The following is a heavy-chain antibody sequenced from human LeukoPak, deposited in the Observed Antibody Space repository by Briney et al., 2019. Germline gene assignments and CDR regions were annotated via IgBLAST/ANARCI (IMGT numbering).Heavy chain of an antibody. J-gene: IGHJ5*02. D-gene: IGHD3-16*01. CDR3: ATPGGWFDP. CDR2: ISSSGSTI. V-gene: IGHV3-48*03. Sequence: QPGGSLGLSCAASGFTFSSYEMNWVRQAPGKGLEWVSYISSSGSTIYYADSVKGRFTISRDNAKNSLYLQMNSLRAEDTAVYYCATPGGWFDPWGQGTLVTVSS. CDR1: GFTFSSYE.